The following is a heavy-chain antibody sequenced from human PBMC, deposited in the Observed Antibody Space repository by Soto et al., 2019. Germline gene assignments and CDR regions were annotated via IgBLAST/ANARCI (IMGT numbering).Heavy chain of an antibody. D-gene: IGHD6-19*01. CDR1: GGSFSGYY. CDR2: INHSGST. V-gene: IGHV4-34*01. CDR3: ARGYSSGWYGAY. J-gene: IGHJ4*02. Sequence: PSETLSLTCAVYGGSFSGYYWSWIRQPPGQGLEWIGEINHSGSTNYNPSLKSRVTISVDTSKNHFSLRLSSVTAADTAVYYCARGYSSGWYGAYWGQGTLVTVSS.